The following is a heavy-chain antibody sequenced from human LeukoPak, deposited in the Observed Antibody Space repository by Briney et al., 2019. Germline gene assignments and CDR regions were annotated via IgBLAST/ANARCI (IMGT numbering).Heavy chain of an antibody. CDR3: ARTREGYSYGYAPADP. D-gene: IGHD5-18*01. V-gene: IGHV3-23*01. J-gene: IGHJ5*02. CDR1: GFTFSSYA. CDR2: ISGSGGST. Sequence: PGGSLRLSCAASGFTFSSYAMSWVRQAPGKGLEWVSAISGSGGSTHYADSVKGRFTISRDNSKNTLYLQMNSLRAEDTAVYYCARTREGYSYGYAPADPWGQGTLVTVSS.